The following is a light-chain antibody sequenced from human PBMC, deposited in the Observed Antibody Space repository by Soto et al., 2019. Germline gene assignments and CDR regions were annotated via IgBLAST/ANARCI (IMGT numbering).Light chain of an antibody. J-gene: IGLJ1*01. Sequence: QSVLTQPASVSGSPGQSITISCTGTSSDVGGYNYVSWYQQHPGKAPKLMIYDVSNRPSGVSNRFSGSKSGNTASLIISGLQAEDEADYYCSSYTSSSTPLYVFGTGTKLTVL. CDR3: SSYTSSSTPLYV. V-gene: IGLV2-14*01. CDR2: DVS. CDR1: SSDVGGYNY.